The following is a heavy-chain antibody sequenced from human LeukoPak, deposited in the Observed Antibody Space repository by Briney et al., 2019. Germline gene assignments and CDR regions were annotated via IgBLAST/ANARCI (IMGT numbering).Heavy chain of an antibody. Sequence: PGGSLRLSCAASGFTFSSYCMSWVRQPPGKGLEWVANIKQDGSEKYYVAAVKGRFTISRDHAKNSLYLQMNSLRAEDTAVYYCARDALYYYDSSGYADYWGQGTLVTVSS. D-gene: IGHD3-22*01. CDR1: GFTFSSYC. V-gene: IGHV3-7*05. CDR3: ARDALYYYDSSGYADY. CDR2: IKQDGSEK. J-gene: IGHJ4*02.